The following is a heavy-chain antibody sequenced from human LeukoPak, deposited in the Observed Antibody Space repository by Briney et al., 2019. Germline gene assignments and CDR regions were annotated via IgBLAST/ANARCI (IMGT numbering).Heavy chain of an antibody. D-gene: IGHD3-22*01. Sequence: PGGSLRLSCAASGFTFSDYYMTWIRQAPGKGLEWVSHISSSGSIIYYADSVKGRFIISRDNAKNSLYLQMNSLRAEDTAVYFCARVGYDSSGRFDYWGQGTLVTVSS. CDR2: ISSSGSII. J-gene: IGHJ4*02. CDR1: GFTFSDYY. CDR3: ARVGYDSSGRFDY. V-gene: IGHV3-11*04.